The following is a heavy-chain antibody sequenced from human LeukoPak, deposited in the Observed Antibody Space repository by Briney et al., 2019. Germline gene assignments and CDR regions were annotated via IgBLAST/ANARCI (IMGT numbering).Heavy chain of an antibody. CDR2: IRYDAGTR. J-gene: IGHJ1*01. CDR3: AIIGTPGEAEYYRL. CDR1: GFTISSFW. V-gene: IGHV3-7*01. D-gene: IGHD2-21*01. Sequence: GGSLRLSCAASGFTISSFWMSWVRQAPGKGPEWLATIRYDAGTRYYADSMRGRFTISRDNAQNSLYLQINSLRAEDTAIYYCAIIGTPGEAEYYRLWGQGTRVTVSS.